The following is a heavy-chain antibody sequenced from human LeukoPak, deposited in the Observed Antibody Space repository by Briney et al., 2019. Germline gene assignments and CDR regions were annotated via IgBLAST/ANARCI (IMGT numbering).Heavy chain of an antibody. D-gene: IGHD1-7*01. CDR2: IYYSGST. V-gene: IGHV4-31*03. CDR3: ARRPWNNWDYVYAFDI. Sequence: SETLSLTCTVSGGSISSGGYYWSWIRQHPGKGLEWIGYIYYSGSTYYNPSLKSRVTISVDTSKNQFSLKLSSVTAADTAVYYCARRPWNNWDYVYAFDIWGQGTMVTVSS. CDR1: GGSISSGGYY. J-gene: IGHJ3*02.